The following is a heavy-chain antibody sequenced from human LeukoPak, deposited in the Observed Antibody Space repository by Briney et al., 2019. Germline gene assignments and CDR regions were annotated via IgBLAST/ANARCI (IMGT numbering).Heavy chain of an antibody. D-gene: IGHD1-1*01. CDR1: GFPLSPFG. V-gene: IGHV3-30*02. CDR2: IRYDGSNT. CDR3: AKPGTGSNYYMDV. Sequence: GGSWGLSLAASGFPLSPFGLFWVGRVPGKGLGWLAYIRYDGSNTKYADSVKGRFTISRDNSKNTLDLQMNSLRAEDTAVYYCAKPGTGSNYYMDVWGKGTTVTVSS. J-gene: IGHJ6*03.